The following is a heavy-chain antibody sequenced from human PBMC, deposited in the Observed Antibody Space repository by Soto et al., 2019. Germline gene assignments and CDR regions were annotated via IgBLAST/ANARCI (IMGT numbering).Heavy chain of an antibody. CDR3: AREKNYYCDY. CDR2: ISSSGGST. V-gene: IGHV3-64*01. J-gene: IGHJ4*02. Sequence: EVPLVESGGGLVQPGGSLRLSCAASGFTFSSYTMHWVRQAPGKGLEYVSTISSSGGSTSYAYSVKGRFTISRDNSKNTLYLQMGSLRAEDMAIYYCAREKNYYCDYWGQGTLVTVSS. CDR1: GFTFSSYT.